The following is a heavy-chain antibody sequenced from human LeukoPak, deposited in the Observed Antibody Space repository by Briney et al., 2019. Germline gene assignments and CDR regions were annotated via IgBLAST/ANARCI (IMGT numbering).Heavy chain of an antibody. CDR1: GYTFTSYG. V-gene: IGHV1-18*01. CDR3: ARAGVYGGPYYYYYGMDV. D-gene: IGHD2-8*01. CDR2: ISAYNGNT. Sequence: ASVKVSCKASGYTFTSYGISWVRQAPGQGLEWMGWISAYNGNTNYAQKLQGRVTMTTDTSTGTAYMELRSLRSDDTAVYYCARAGVYGGPYYYYYGMDVWGQGTTVTVSS. J-gene: IGHJ6*02.